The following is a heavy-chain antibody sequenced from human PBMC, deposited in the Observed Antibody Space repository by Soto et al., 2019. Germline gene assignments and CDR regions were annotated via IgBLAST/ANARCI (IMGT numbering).Heavy chain of an antibody. CDR1: GYTFTSYG. V-gene: IGHV1-18*04. CDR2: ISAYNGNT. J-gene: IGHJ4*02. D-gene: IGHD3-3*01. Sequence: GASVKVSCKASGYTFTSYGISWVRQAPGQGLEWMGWISAYNGNTNYAQELQGRVTMTTDTSTSTAYMELRSLRSDDTAVYYCARDPPYYDFWSGPVPVDYWGQGTQVTVSS. CDR3: ARDPPYYDFWSGPVPVDY.